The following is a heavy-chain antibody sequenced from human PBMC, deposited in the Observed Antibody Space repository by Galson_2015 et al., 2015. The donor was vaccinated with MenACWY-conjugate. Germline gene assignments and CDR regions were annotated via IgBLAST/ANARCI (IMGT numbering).Heavy chain of an antibody. V-gene: IGHV3-23*01. CDR2: IGTSGDKI. Sequence: SLRLSCAASGFTFSSYAMMWVRQAPGKGLEWVSVIGTSGDKIHYRDSVTGRFTVSRDNSKSTLYLLMNSLRAEDTAIYYCANYRQQLVGSDYWAQGTLVTVSS. CDR3: ANYRQQLVGSDY. CDR1: GFTFSSYA. D-gene: IGHD6-13*01. J-gene: IGHJ4*02.